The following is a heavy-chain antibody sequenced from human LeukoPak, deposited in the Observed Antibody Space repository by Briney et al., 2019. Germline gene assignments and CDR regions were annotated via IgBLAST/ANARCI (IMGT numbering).Heavy chain of an antibody. V-gene: IGHV1-24*01. CDR2: FDPEDGET. Sequence: ASVKVSCKVSGYTLTELSMHWVRQAPGKGLEWMGGFDPEDGETIYAQKFQGRVTLTRDTSTSTVYMDLSSLRSQDTAVYYCARDYHGSGSLTTFDYWGQGTLVTVSS. CDR3: ARDYHGSGSLTTFDY. J-gene: IGHJ4*02. D-gene: IGHD3-10*01. CDR1: GYTLTELS.